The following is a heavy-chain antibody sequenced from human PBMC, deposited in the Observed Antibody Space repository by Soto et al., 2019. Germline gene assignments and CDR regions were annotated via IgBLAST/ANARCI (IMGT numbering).Heavy chain of an antibody. CDR3: ARDRVLIRYFDY. CDR2: INYSGST. CDR1: GGSISSSSYY. V-gene: IGHV4-39*02. J-gene: IGHJ4*02. Sequence: SETLSLTYTVSGGSISSSSYYWGWIRQPPGKGLEWIGGINYSGSTNYNPSLKSRVTISVDTSKNQFSLKLSSVTAADTAVYYCARDRVLIRYFDYWGKGTLVTVSS. D-gene: IGHD2-15*01.